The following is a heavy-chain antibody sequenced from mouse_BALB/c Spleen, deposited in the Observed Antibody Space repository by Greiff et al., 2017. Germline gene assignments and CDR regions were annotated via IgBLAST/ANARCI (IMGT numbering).Heavy chain of an antibody. Sequence: QVQLQQSGPELVKPGASVKMSCKASGYTFTDYVISWVKQRTGQGLEWIGEIYPGSGSTYYNEKFKGKATLTADKSSNTAYMQLSSLTSEDSAVYFCARSLALLRLRSFDYWGQGTTLTASS. D-gene: IGHD1-2*01. CDR3: ARSLALLRLRSFDY. CDR2: IYPGSGST. J-gene: IGHJ2*01. CDR1: GYTFTDYV. V-gene: IGHV1-77*01.